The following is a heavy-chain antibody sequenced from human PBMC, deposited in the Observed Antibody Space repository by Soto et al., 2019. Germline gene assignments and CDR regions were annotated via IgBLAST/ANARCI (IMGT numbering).Heavy chain of an antibody. CDR1: GFTFSSYG. Sequence: GGSLRLSCASSGFTFSSYGMHCVRQSPGKWLEWVAVISYDGSNKYYADSVKGRFTISRDNSKNTLYLQMNSLRAEDTAVYYCAKLILGVVVAANKFPFEYWGQGTLVTVS. D-gene: IGHD2-15*01. CDR3: AKLILGVVVAANKFPFEY. CDR2: ISYDGSNK. J-gene: IGHJ4*02. V-gene: IGHV3-30*18.